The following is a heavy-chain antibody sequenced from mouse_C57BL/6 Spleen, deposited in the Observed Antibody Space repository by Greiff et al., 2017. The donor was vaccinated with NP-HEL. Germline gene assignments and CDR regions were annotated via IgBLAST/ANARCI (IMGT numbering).Heavy chain of an antibody. J-gene: IGHJ2*01. V-gene: IGHV1-69*01. CDR3: TTYDYSFDY. Sequence: QVQLQQPGAELVMPGASVKLSCKASGYTFTSYWMHWVKQRPGQGLEWIGEIDPSDSSINYNQKFKGKSTLTVDKSSSTAYMQLSSLTSEDSAVYYCTTYDYSFDYWGQGTTLTVSS. CDR1: GYTFTSYW. CDR2: IDPSDSSI. D-gene: IGHD2-4*01.